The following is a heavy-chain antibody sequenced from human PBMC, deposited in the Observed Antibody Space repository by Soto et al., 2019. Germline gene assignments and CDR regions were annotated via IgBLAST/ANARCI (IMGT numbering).Heavy chain of an antibody. CDR3: ARGLQYGGNSAY. CDR2: IFHSGST. CDR1: GYSISSGYY. Sequence: SETLSLTCGVSGYSISSGYYWGWIRQPPGKGLEWIASIFHSGSTYYNPSLKGRVTISVDTSKNQFSLKLSSVTAADAAVYYCARGLQYGGNSAYWGQGTLVTV. J-gene: IGHJ4*02. D-gene: IGHD2-21*02. V-gene: IGHV4-38-2*01.